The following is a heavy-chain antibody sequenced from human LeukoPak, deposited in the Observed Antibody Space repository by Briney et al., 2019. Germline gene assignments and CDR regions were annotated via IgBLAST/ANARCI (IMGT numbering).Heavy chain of an antibody. CDR2: ISYDGSNK. D-gene: IGHD5-18*01. CDR1: GFTVSSNY. J-gene: IGHJ5*02. V-gene: IGHV3-30*03. CDR3: ALGGYTYGYGS. Sequence: GGSLRLSCAASGFTVSSNYMNWVRQAPGKGLEWVAVISYDGSNKYYADSVKGRFTISRDNSKNTLYLQMNSLRVEDTAVYYCALGGYTYGYGSWGQGTLVTVSS.